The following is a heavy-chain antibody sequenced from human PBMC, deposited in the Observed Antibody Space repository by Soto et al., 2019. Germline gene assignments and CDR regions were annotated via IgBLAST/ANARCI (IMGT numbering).Heavy chain of an antibody. CDR1: GGTFSSYT. D-gene: IGHD2-2*01. CDR3: ARGSRSAAPGYCSSTSCYRYDYYYMDV. V-gene: IGHV1-69*02. CDR2: IIPSLGIA. Sequence: QVQLVQSGAEVKKPGSSVKVSCKASGGTFSSYTISWVRQAPGPGLEWIGGIIPSLGIATNAQTFQGRVTMTADKSTSTAYMEVSSMRSEDTAVYYCARGSRSAAPGYCSSTSCYRYDYYYMDVWGKGTTVTVSS. J-gene: IGHJ6*03.